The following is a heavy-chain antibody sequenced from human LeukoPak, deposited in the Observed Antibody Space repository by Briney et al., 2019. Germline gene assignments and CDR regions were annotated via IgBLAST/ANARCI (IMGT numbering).Heavy chain of an antibody. CDR3: ARDLWRGCGGSTSCPKGGFDY. CDR2: ISSSSSYI. D-gene: IGHD2-2*01. J-gene: IGHJ4*02. V-gene: IGHV3-21*01. CDR1: GFTFSSYS. Sequence: PGGSLRLSCAASGFTFSSYSMNWVRQAPGKGLEWVSSISSSSSYIYYADSVKGRFTISRDNAKNSLYLQMNSLRAEDTAVYYCARDLWRGCGGSTSCPKGGFDYWGQGTLVTVSS.